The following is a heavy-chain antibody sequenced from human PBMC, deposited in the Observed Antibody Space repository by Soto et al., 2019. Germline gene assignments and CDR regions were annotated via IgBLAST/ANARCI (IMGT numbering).Heavy chain of an antibody. V-gene: IGHV1-69*13. Sequence: ASVKVSCKASGDTFSSYAISWVRQAPGKGLEWMGKIIPTFGRTNYAQKFQGRLTISADDSTSTAYMELSSLLSEDTAVYYCARDPLSSFAMDVWGQGTTVAVSS. CDR2: IIPTFGRT. CDR1: GDTFSSYA. CDR3: ARDPLSSFAMDV. D-gene: IGHD3-10*02. J-gene: IGHJ6*02.